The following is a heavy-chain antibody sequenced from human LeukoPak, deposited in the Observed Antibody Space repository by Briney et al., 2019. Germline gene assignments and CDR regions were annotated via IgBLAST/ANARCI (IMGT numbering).Heavy chain of an antibody. CDR3: ARGDIVVVPAAQIYYYYGMDV. J-gene: IGHJ6*04. Sequence: GRSLRLSCAASGFTFSSYGMHWVRQAPGKGLEWVVVIWYDGSNKYYADSVKGRFTISRDNSKNTLYLQMNSLRAEDTAVYYCARGDIVVVPAAQIYYYYGMDVWGKGTTVTVSS. D-gene: IGHD2-2*01. V-gene: IGHV3-33*01. CDR1: GFTFSSYG. CDR2: IWYDGSNK.